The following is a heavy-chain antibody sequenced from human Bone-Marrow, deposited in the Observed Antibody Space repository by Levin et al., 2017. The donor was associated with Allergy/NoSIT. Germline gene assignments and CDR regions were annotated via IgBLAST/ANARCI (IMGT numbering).Heavy chain of an antibody. D-gene: IGHD3-10*01. J-gene: IGHJ4*02. CDR1: GFTFSDY. V-gene: IGHV3-11*01. CDR3: ARATYFYGGVYFHH. CDR2: ISTSGSTI. Sequence: GGSLRLSCAGSGFTFSDYMSWIRQTPGKGLAWISYISTSGSTIDYADSVKGRFTISRDNAKNSLYLQMDSLSAEDTAMYYCARATYFYGGVYFHHWGQGTLVTVSS.